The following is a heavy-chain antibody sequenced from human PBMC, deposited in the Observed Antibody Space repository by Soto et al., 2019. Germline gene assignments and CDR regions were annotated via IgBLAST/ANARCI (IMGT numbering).Heavy chain of an antibody. D-gene: IGHD2-21*02. Sequence: QEQLVQSGAEVKEPGASLKVSCKASGDTFTTNYIHWVRQAPGQGLEWMGRINPNSGATLYAQKLEXRLTLTTDTSTSTVYMDLNSLKSEDSAVYYCASRVLCDMDVWGQGTTVTVSS. J-gene: IGHJ6*02. V-gene: IGHV1-46*04. CDR1: GDTFTTNY. CDR3: ASRVLCDMDV. CDR2: INPNSGAT.